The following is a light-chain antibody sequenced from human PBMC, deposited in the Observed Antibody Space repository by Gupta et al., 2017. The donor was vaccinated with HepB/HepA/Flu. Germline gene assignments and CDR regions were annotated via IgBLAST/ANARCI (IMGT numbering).Light chain of an antibody. J-gene: IGLJ3*02. CDR3: ATGEDNRGEV. CDR1: TSNIGYNN. V-gene: IGLV1-47*01. CDR2: RND. Sequence: SVLPQPPSVSGPPGQRVTISCSGGTSNIGYNNVYWYQQIPGTAHKLLIYRNDQRPAGVPDRFSGSKAGTSASLAITGRRAEEEADYYCATGEDNRGEVFGGGTKLTVL.